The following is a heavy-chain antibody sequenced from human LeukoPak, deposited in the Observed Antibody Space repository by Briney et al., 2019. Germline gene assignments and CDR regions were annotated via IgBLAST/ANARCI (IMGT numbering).Heavy chain of an antibody. D-gene: IGHD5-12*01. CDR3: VRERYSDYDFNGAMDV. CDR2: IYYSGST. CDR1: GGSISSYY. V-gene: IGHV4-59*01. Sequence: SETLSLTCTVSGGSISSYYWSWIRQPPGKGLEWIGYIYYSGSTTYNPSLKSRVTISVDTSKNQFSLKLSSVTAADTAVYYCVRERYSDYDFNGAMDVWGKGTTVTVSS. J-gene: IGHJ6*03.